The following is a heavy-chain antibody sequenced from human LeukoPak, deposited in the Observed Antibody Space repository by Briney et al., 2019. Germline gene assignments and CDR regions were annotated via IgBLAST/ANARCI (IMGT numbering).Heavy chain of an antibody. V-gene: IGHV3-30-3*01. D-gene: IGHD3-3*01. CDR3: ARGSYDFWSGHRYYYYMDV. J-gene: IGHJ6*03. CDR1: GFTFSSYA. CDR2: ISYDGSNK. Sequence: PGRSLRLSCAAPGFTFSSYAMHWVRQAPGKGLEWVAVISYDGSNKYYADSVKGRFTISRDNSKNTLYLQMNSLRAEDTAVYYCARGSYDFWSGHRYYYYMDVWGKGTTVTVSS.